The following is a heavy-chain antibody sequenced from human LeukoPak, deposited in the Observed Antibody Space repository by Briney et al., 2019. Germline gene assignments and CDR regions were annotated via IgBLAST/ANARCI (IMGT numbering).Heavy chain of an antibody. J-gene: IGHJ2*01. V-gene: IGHV3-23*01. CDR2: ISGSGGST. D-gene: IGHD3-22*01. Sequence: GGSLRLSCSASGFTFSSYAMSWVRQAPGKGLEWFSAISGSGGSTYYADSVKGRFTISRDNSKNALYLQMNSLRAEDTAVYYCAKDSSPYYYDSSGYYPYWYFDLWGRGTLVTVSS. CDR1: GFTFSSYA. CDR3: AKDSSPYYYDSSGYYPYWYFDL.